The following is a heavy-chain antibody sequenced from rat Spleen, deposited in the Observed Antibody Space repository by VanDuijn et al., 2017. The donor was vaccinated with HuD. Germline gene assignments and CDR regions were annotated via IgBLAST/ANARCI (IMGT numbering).Heavy chain of an antibody. D-gene: IGHD1-11*01. J-gene: IGHJ4*01. CDR2: MRYNGDT. CDR1: GFSLTSYN. V-gene: IGHV2-63*01. CDR3: TREGTEGMDA. Sequence: QVQLKESGPGLVQPSQTLSLTCTVSGFSLTSYNVHWVRQPPGRGLEWMGRMRYNGDTSYNSALKSRLSISRDTSKNQVFLKMNSLQTDDTGTYYCTREGTEGMDAWGQGASVTVSS.